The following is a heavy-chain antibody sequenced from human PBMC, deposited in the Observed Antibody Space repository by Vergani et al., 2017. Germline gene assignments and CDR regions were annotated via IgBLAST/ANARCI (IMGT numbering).Heavy chain of an antibody. D-gene: IGHD3-10*01. V-gene: IGHV4-61*02. CDR1: GGSITSDNYY. J-gene: IGHJ6*03. CDR3: ARVNYYGSGYYYHYMDV. CDR2: IYTSGIT. Sequence: QVQLQESGPGLVKPSQTLSLTCTVSGGSITSDNYYWSWIRQPAGKGLEWIGRIYTSGITNYNPSLKSRVTISVDTYKNHFSLKLSSVTAADTALYYCARVNYYGSGYYYHYMDVWGKGTTVTVSS.